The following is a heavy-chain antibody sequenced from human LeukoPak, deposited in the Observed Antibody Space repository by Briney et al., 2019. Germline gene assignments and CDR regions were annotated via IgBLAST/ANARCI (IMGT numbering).Heavy chain of an antibody. CDR3: ARDGRCGGDCYAS. CDR1: GFSFSSYT. J-gene: IGHJ4*02. Sequence: GGSLRLSCATSGFSFSSYTMNWVRQAPGKGLEWVSIISSSSSYIYYADSVKGRFTISRDNAKNALYLQMNSLRVEDTAVYYCARDGRCGGDCYASWGQGTLVTVSS. V-gene: IGHV3-21*01. D-gene: IGHD2-21*02. CDR2: ISSSSSYI.